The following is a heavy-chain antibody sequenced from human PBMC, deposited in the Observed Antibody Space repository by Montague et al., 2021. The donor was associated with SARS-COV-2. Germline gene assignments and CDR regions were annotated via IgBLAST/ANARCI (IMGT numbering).Heavy chain of an antibody. V-gene: IGHV4-59*01. CDR2: VYYSGST. D-gene: IGHD3-3*01. Sequence: SETLSLTCTVSGGSISSYYWSWIRQPPGKGLGWIGNVYYSGSTNYNPSLRSRGTLSVDTDKNQFPLKLSAVTAADTAVYYCSSQVPDFWSGIDYWGQGTMVTVSS. CDR3: SSQVPDFWSGIDY. CDR1: GGSISSYY. J-gene: IGHJ4*02.